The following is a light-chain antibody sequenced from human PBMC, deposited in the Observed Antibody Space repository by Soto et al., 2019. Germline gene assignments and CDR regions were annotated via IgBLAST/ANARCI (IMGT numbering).Light chain of an antibody. CDR1: QSINTY. CDR3: QESYNHSRT. V-gene: IGKV1-39*01. CDR2: TAS. Sequence: DIQMTQSPSSLSVSVGDRVTITCRASQSINTYLKWYQQKPGKAPKLLIYTASSLQSGVPSRFSGSGSGTDFILTIGSLQQEDFANYYFQESYNHSRTFDHGTQVDI. J-gene: IGKJ3*01.